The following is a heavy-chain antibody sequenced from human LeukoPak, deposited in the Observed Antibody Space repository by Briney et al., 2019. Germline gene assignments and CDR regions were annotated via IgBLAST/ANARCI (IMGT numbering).Heavy chain of an antibody. CDR3: ARESVAGMDY. CDR1: GFTFSSYS. D-gene: IGHD6-19*01. Sequence: GGSLRLSCAASGFTFSSYSMNWVRQAPGKGLEWVSYISSSSSTIYYADSVKGRFTISRDNAKNSLYLQMNSLRAEDTAVYYCARESVAGMDYWGQGTLATVSS. J-gene: IGHJ4*02. CDR2: ISSSSSTI. V-gene: IGHV3-48*01.